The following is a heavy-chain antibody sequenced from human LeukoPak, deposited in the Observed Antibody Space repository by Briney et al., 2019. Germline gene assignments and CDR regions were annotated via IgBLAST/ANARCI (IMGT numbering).Heavy chain of an antibody. Sequence: SETLSLTCAVSGYSISSGYYWGWIRPPPGKGLEWIGSIYHSGSTYYNPSLKSRVNISVDTSKNQFSLKLSSVTAADTAVYYCARDFWSLAGPLLWFGELFDYWGQGTLVTVSS. CDR2: IYHSGST. D-gene: IGHD3-10*01. V-gene: IGHV4-38-2*02. CDR1: GYSISSGYY. CDR3: ARDFWSLAGPLLWFGELFDY. J-gene: IGHJ4*02.